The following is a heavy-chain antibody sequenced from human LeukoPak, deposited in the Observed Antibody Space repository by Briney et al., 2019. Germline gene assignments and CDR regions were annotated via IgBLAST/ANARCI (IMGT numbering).Heavy chain of an antibody. Sequence: GGSLRLSCAASRLTLSIYSMNWVRQDPGKGREWVSYIRSSSSTIYYADSVKGRFTISRDNAKNSLYLQMNSLRDEDTAVYYCARGRYYYYYMDVWGKGTTVTVSS. CDR1: RLTLSIYS. CDR3: ARGRYYYYYMDV. J-gene: IGHJ6*03. V-gene: IGHV3-48*02. CDR2: IRSSSSTI.